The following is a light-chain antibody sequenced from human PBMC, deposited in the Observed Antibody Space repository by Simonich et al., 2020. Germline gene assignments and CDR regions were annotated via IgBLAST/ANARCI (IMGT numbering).Light chain of an antibody. CDR3: CSYAGSYTLV. V-gene: IGLV2-11*01. Sequence: QSALTQPRSVSGSPGQSVTISCPGTSSDVGGYNYVSWYQQHPGKAPKLIIYDVSRRPSGVPDRLAGSKSGNTASLTISGLQAEDEAEYYCCSYAGSYTLVFGGGTKLTVL. CDR2: DVS. J-gene: IGLJ2*01. CDR1: SSDVGGYNY.